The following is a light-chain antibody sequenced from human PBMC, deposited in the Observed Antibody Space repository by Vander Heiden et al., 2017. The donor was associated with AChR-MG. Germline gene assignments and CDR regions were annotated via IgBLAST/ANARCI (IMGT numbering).Light chain of an antibody. CDR3: QVWDSVSDPVV. Sequence: SYVLTQPPSVSVAPGRKATIPCGGHNLGSKSVHWYQQKLGQAPVLVVYDYSDRPSGIPERISGSNSGNTATLTISRVEAGDEGDYYCQVWDSVSDPVVFGGGTKLTVL. J-gene: IGLJ2*01. V-gene: IGLV3-21*02. CDR1: NLGSKS. CDR2: DYS.